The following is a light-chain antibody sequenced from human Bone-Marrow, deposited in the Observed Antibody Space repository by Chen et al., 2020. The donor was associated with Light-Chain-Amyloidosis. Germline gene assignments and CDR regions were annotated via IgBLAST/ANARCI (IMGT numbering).Light chain of an antibody. CDR1: SSDVGGYNY. V-gene: IGLV2-14*01. CDR2: EVS. CDR3: SSYTSSSTLV. Sequence: GSPGQSITISCTGTSSDVGGYNYVSWYQQHPGKAPKLMIYEVSNRPSGVSNRFSGSKSGNTASLTISGLQAEYEADYYCSSYTSSSTLVFGGGTKLTVL. J-gene: IGLJ3*02.